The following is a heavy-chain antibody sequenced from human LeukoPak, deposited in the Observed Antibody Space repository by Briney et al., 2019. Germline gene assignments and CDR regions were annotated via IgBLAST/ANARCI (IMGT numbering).Heavy chain of an antibody. J-gene: IGHJ4*02. V-gene: IGHV3-7*04. Sequence: PGGSLRLSCAASGFTFSSYWMSWVRQAPGRGLEWVANINHDGSDKYYVDSVKGRFTISRDNAKNSLYLQMNSLRAEDTAVYYCARDMFSGSYSGVNYWGQGILVTVSS. D-gene: IGHD1-26*01. CDR2: INHDGSDK. CDR1: GFTFSSYW. CDR3: ARDMFSGSYSGVNY.